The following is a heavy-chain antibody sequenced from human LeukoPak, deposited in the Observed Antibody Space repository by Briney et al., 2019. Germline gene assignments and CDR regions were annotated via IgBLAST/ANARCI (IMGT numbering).Heavy chain of an antibody. CDR3: ARDYGGNSGLCY. D-gene: IGHD4-23*01. CDR1: GFTFTDYY. V-gene: IGHV3-11*01. CDR2: ISSSGDIM. Sequence: GGSLRLSCAVYGFTFTDYYMNWIRQAPGKGLVWISDISSSGDIMSYADSVKGRFTISRDNAKSSLYLLMNSLRADDTAVYYCARDYGGNSGLCYWGQGTLVTVSS. J-gene: IGHJ4*02.